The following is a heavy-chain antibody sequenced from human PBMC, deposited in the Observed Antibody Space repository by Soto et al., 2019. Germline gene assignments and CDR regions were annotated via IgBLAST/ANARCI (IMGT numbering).Heavy chain of an antibody. V-gene: IGHV1-69*01. Sequence: QAQVVQSGAEVRKPGSSVKLSCKASEGTFNSYAIAWVRHAPGQGLEWMGGIFPYYNTLNYAQKFQDRSTITVNGPTNTVYMELTSLTSDDTAVYSCARGASHSYPYFFQSWAQGTLVTVSS. CDR1: EGTFNSYA. CDR2: IFPYYNTL. CDR3: ARGASHSYPYFFQS. J-gene: IGHJ4*02. D-gene: IGHD2-2*01.